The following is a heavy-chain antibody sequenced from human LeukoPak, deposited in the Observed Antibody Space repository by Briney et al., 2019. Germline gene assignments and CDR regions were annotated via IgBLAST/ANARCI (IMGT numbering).Heavy chain of an antibody. V-gene: IGHV3-7*01. CDR2: IKQDGSEK. CDR3: ARFASLRFLEWLFVDY. D-gene: IGHD3-3*01. CDR1: GFTFSSYW. J-gene: IGHJ4*02. Sequence: GESLRLSCAASGFTFSSYWMSWVRQAPGKGLEWVANIKQDGSEKYYVDSVKGRFTISRDNAKNSLYLQMNSLRAEDTAVYYCARFASLRFLEWLFVDYWGQGTLVTVSS.